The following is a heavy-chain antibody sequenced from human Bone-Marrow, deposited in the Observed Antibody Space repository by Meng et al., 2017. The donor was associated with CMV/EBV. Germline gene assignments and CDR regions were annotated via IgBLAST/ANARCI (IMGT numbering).Heavy chain of an antibody. CDR1: GFTFSSYA. Sequence: GGSLRLSCAASGFTFSSYAMHWVRQAPGKGLEWVAVISYDVINKYYADSVKGRFTISRDNSKNTLYLQMNSLRAEDTAVYYCARPIYDFWSGWGVPRSQNFDYWGQGTLVTVSS. J-gene: IGHJ4*02. V-gene: IGHV3-30-3*01. CDR3: ARPIYDFWSGWGVPRSQNFDY. D-gene: IGHD3-3*01. CDR2: ISYDVINK.